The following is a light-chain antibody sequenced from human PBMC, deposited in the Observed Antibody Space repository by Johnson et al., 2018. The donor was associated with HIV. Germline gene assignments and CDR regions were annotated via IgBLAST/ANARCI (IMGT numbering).Light chain of an antibody. CDR1: SSNIGNNY. CDR2: ENN. Sequence: QSLLTQPPSVSAAPGQKVTISCSGSSSNIGNNYVSWYQQLPGTAPKLLIYENNKRPSGIPDRFSGSKSGTSATLGITGLQTGDEADYYFGTWDVSLSAYVFGTGTEVTVL. J-gene: IGLJ1*01. V-gene: IGLV1-51*02. CDR3: GTWDVSLSAYV.